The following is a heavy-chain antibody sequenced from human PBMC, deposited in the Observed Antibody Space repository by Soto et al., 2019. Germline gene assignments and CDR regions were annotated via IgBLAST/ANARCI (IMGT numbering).Heavy chain of an antibody. CDR1: AFTYSDYA. Sequence: GGSLRLSCAASAFTYSDYAMTWVRQAPGKGLVWVSRTNSDGSDTSYADSVKGRFTISRDNAKNTLYLQMNSLRAEDTAVYYCARDRGWSLFDYWGQGTLVTVSS. CDR2: TNSDGSDT. D-gene: IGHD6-19*01. V-gene: IGHV3-74*01. CDR3: ARDRGWSLFDY. J-gene: IGHJ4*02.